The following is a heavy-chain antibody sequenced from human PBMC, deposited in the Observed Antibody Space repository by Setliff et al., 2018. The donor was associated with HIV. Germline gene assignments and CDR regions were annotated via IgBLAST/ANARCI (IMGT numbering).Heavy chain of an antibody. D-gene: IGHD3-9*01. V-gene: IGHV4-59*08. CDR2: IYYTGTT. CDR1: GVSISSHH. Sequence: PSETLSLTCNVSGVSISSHHWSWIRQPPGKGLEWIGYIYYTGTTKYNPSLESRVTISIDMSKNQFSLKLNSVTAADTAVYYCAKTIGRYFDIFDNWGQGTLVTVSS. J-gene: IGHJ4*02. CDR3: AKTIGRYFDIFDN.